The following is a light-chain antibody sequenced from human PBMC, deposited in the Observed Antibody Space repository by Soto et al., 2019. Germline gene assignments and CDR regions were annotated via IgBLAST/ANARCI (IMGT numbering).Light chain of an antibody. CDR2: KAS. J-gene: IGKJ5*01. CDR3: QQLHDYPIT. CDR1: QSISSW. V-gene: IGKV1-5*03. Sequence: DIQMTQSPSTLSASVGDRVTITCRASQSISSWLAWYQQKPGKDPKLLIYKASSLESGVPSRLSGSGSGTDFTLTIRSLQPEEFATYDCQQLHDYPITFGQGTRLEIK.